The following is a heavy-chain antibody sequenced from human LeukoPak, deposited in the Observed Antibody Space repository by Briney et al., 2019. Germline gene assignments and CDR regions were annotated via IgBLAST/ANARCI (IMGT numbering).Heavy chain of an antibody. J-gene: IGHJ3*02. CDR3: ARGLSGYDAFDI. CDR2: IYDSGST. D-gene: IGHD3-10*01. V-gene: IGHV4-59*12. Sequence: SETLSLTCTVSGGSISSYYWSWIRQPPGKGLEWIGYIYDSGSTNYNPSLKSRVTISVDTSKNQFSLKLSSVTAADTAVYYCARGLSGYDAFDIWGQGTMVTVSS. CDR1: GGSISSYY.